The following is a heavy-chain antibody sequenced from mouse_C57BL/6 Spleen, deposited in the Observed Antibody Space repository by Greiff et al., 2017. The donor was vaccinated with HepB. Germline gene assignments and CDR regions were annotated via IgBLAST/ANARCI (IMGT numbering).Heavy chain of an antibody. Sequence: QVQLQQPGAELVRPGSSVKLSCKASGYTFTSYWMHWVKQRPIQGLEWIGNIDPSDSETHYNQKFKDKATLTVDKSSSTAYMQLSSLTSEDSAVYYCARDDYVEGSAMDYWGQGTSVTVSS. V-gene: IGHV1-52*01. D-gene: IGHD2-4*01. CDR2: IDPSDSET. CDR1: GYTFTSYW. J-gene: IGHJ4*01. CDR3: ARDDYVEGSAMDY.